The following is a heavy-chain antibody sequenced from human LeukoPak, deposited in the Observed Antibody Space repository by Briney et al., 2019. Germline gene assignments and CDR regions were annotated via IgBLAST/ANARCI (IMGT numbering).Heavy chain of an antibody. CDR2: ISGSGGST. CDR1: GFTFSSYA. D-gene: IGHD1-26*01. V-gene: IGHV3-23*01. CDR3: AKGVRGSYFNWFDP. Sequence: GGSLRLSCAASGFTFSSYAMSWVRQAPGKGLEWVSAISGSGGSTYYADSVKGRFTFSRDNSKNTLYLQMDSLSAEDTAVYYCAKGVRGSYFNWFDPWGQGTLVTVSS. J-gene: IGHJ5*02.